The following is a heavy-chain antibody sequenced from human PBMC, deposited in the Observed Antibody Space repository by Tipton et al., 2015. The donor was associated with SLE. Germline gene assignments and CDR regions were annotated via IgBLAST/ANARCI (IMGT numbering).Heavy chain of an antibody. D-gene: IGHD1-26*01. J-gene: IGHJ6*03. CDR3: ARSGCYPYYYYYMDV. CDR1: GGSISSGSYY. V-gene: IGHV4-61*02. Sequence: TLSLTCTVSGGSISSGSYYWSWIRQPAGKGLEWIGRIYTSGSTNYSPSLKSRVTISVDTSKNQFSLKLSSVTAADTAVYYCARSGCYPYYYYYMDVWGKGTTVTVSS. CDR2: IYTSGST.